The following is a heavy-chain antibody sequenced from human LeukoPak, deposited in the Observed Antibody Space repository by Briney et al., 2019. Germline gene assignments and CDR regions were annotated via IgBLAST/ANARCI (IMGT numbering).Heavy chain of an antibody. V-gene: IGHV3-30*02. J-gene: IGHJ3*02. D-gene: IGHD5-18*01. CDR1: GFTFSSYG. Sequence: GGSLRLSCAASGFTFSSYGMHWVRQAPGKGLEWVAFIRYDGSNKYYADSVKGRFTISRDNSKNTLYLQMNSLRAEDTAVYYCAKFGPQNYTAMATDAFGIWGQGTMVTVSS. CDR2: IRYDGSNK. CDR3: AKFGPQNYTAMATDAFGI.